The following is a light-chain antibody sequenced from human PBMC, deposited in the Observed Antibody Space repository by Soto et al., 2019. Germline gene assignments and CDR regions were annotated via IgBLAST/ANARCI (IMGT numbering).Light chain of an antibody. CDR3: QLYGNSPPWT. CDR1: QSINSNY. J-gene: IGKJ1*01. Sequence: EIVLTQSPGTLSLSPGETATLSCRASQSINSNYLAWYQQKPGQAPRLLIFGASSWATGVPGRFSGSGSGTDFTLTISRLEPEDFAVYSCQLYGNSPPWTFGQGTKVEIK. V-gene: IGKV3-20*01. CDR2: GAS.